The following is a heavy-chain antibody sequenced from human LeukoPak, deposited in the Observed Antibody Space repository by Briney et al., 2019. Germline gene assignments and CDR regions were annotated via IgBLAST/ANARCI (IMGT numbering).Heavy chain of an antibody. CDR1: GFTFSSYA. CDR2: IYYSGST. D-gene: IGHD6-19*01. V-gene: IGHV4-39*07. CDR3: ASLLPDSSGWNFDY. Sequence: GSLRLSCAASGFTFSSYAMHWVRQAPGKGLEGIGSIYYSGSTYYNPSLKSRVTISVDTYNNQFSLKLSSVTAADTAVYYCASLLPDSSGWNFDYWGQGTLVTVSS. J-gene: IGHJ4*02.